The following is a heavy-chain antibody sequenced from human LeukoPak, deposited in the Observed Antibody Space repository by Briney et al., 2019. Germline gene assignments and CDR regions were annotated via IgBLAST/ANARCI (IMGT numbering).Heavy chain of an antibody. V-gene: IGHV3-48*03. CDR1: GFTFSSYE. CDR2: ISSSGSTI. CDR3: ARIDCSGGSCYSGYFDY. J-gene: IGHJ4*02. D-gene: IGHD2-15*01. Sequence: PGGSLRLSCAASGFTFSSYEMNWVRQAPGKGLEWVSYISSSGSTIYYADSVKGRFTISRDNAKNSLYLQMNSLRAEDTAVHYCARIDCSGGSCYSGYFDYWGQGTLVTVSS.